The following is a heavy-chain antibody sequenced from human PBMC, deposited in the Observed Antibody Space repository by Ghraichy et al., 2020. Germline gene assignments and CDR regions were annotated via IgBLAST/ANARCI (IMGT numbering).Heavy chain of an antibody. D-gene: IGHD3-16*02. J-gene: IGHJ5*02. CDR2: ISGSGGST. Sequence: LSLTCAASGFTFSSYAMSWVRQAPGKGLEWVSAISGSGGSTYYADSVKGRFTISRDNSKNTLYLQMNSLRAEDTAVYYCAKDRGPGHVSVIQAFDPWGQGTLVTVSS. CDR1: GFTFSSYA. V-gene: IGHV3-23*01. CDR3: AKDRGPGHVSVIQAFDP.